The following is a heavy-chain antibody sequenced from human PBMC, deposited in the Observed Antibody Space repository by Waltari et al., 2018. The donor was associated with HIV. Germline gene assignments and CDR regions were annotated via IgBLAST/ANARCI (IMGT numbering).Heavy chain of an antibody. V-gene: IGHV4-4*07. D-gene: IGHD3-22*01. CDR3: ASSITMIVDAFDI. CDR1: GGSISSYY. J-gene: IGHJ3*02. Sequence: QVQLQESGPGLVKPSETLSLTCTVSGGSISSYYWSWIRQPAGKGLEWIGRIYTSGSTNYNPSLKSRGTMSVDTSKNQFSLKLSSVTAADTAVYYCASSITMIVDAFDIWGQGTMVTVSS. CDR2: IYTSGST.